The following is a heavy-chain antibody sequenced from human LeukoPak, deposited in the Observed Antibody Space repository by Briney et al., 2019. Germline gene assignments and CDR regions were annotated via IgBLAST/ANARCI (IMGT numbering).Heavy chain of an antibody. CDR2: ISAYNGNT. J-gene: IGHJ4*02. D-gene: IGHD3-16*01. CDR3: ARGNVWGSYPALIDY. CDR1: GYTFTSYG. V-gene: IGHV1-18*01. Sequence: ASVKVSCKASGYTFTSYGISWVRQAPGQGLEWMGWISAYNGNTNYAQKLQGRVTMTTDTSTSTAYMELRSLRSDDTAVYYCARGNVWGSYPALIDYWGQGTLVTVSS.